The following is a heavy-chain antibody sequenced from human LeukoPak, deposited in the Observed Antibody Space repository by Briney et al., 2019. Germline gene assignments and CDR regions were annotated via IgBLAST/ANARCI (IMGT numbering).Heavy chain of an antibody. D-gene: IGHD3-10*01. CDR3: ARQGRLLWFGELSNYFDY. CDR2: IYISGST. CDR1: GGSISSYY. J-gene: IGHJ4*02. Sequence: SETLSLTCTVSGGSISSYYWSWIRQPAGKGLEWIGRIYISGSTNYNPSLKSRVTMSVDTSKNQFSLKLSSVTAADTAVYYCARQGRLLWFGELSNYFDYWGQGTLVTVSS. V-gene: IGHV4-4*07.